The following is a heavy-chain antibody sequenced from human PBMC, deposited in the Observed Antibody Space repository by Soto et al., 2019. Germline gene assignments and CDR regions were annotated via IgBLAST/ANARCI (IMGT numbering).Heavy chain of an antibody. CDR3: ARLLRGSYFDY. D-gene: IGHD1-26*01. CDR1: GYTFSSYG. V-gene: IGHV1-18*01. J-gene: IGHJ4*02. CDR2: ISTHNGNT. Sequence: QVQLVQSGGEVKKPGASVKVSCKASGYTFSSYGVSWVRQAPGQGLEWMGWISTHNGNTNYAQKLQGRVTMTTDTSTSTAYMEVRGLRYDDTAVYYCARLLRGSYFDYWGQGTLVTVSS.